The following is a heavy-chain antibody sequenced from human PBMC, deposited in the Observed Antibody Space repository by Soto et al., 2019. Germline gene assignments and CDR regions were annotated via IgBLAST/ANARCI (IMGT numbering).Heavy chain of an antibody. Sequence: EVQVVESGGDLVQPGGSLRLSCAASGFSVPDNYMNWVRQAPGKGLEWVSIIDIGGNTYYADSVKDRFTISRDNSRNTLYLHMDRLRAEDTAVYYCARGRGSTGYLGREHYFDYWGQGTLVTVSP. CDR3: ARGRGSTGYLGREHYFDY. CDR1: GFSVPDNY. V-gene: IGHV3-66*01. J-gene: IGHJ4*02. CDR2: IDIGGNT. D-gene: IGHD2-2*01.